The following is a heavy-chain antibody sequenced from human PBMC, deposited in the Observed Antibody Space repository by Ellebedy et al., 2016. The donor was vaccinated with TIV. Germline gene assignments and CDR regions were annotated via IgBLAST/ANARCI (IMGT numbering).Heavy chain of an antibody. Sequence: GESLKISCASSGFTLRTYVLHWVRPAPGEGLQWLSSISADGSPKWYAVSVSGRFTISRHMSKNTLFLQMDSLRLEDTDDYYGAREVGGSFHSGDYWGQGTLVAVSS. CDR3: AREVGGSFHSGDY. CDR1: GFTLRTYV. CDR2: ISADGSPK. J-gene: IGHJ4*02. D-gene: IGHD3-16*01. V-gene: IGHV3-30*04.